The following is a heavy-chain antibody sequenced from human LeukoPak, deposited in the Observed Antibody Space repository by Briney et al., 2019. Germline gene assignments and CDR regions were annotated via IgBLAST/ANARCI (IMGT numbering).Heavy chain of an antibody. V-gene: IGHV4-59*01. CDR3: ARMMVRGVIYWFDP. Sequence: SETLSLTCTVSGGSISSYYWSWIRQPPGKGLEWIGYIYYSGSTNYNPSPKSRVTISVDTSKNQFSLKLSSVTAADTAVYYCARMMVRGVIYWFDPWGQGTLVTDSS. CDR1: GGSISSYY. CDR2: IYYSGST. J-gene: IGHJ5*02. D-gene: IGHD3-10*01.